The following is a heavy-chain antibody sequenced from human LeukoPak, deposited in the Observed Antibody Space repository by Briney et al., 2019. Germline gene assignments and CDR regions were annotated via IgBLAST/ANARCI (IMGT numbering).Heavy chain of an antibody. J-gene: IGHJ4*02. CDR3: ARGGAAASFDY. D-gene: IGHD6-25*01. Sequence: GESLKISCKGSGYSFTNYWIGWVRQMPGKGPEWMGIINPADSDTRYRPSFQGQVTISVDKSITTAYPQWSSLKASDSAMYYCARGGAAASFDYWGEGTLVSVSS. V-gene: IGHV5-51*01. CDR2: INPADSDT. CDR1: GYSFTNYW.